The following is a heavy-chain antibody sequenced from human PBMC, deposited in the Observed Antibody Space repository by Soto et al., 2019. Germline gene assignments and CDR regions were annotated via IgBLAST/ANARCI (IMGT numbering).Heavy chain of an antibody. CDR2: IYYSGST. D-gene: IGHD3-22*01. V-gene: IGHV4-39*01. J-gene: IGHJ4*02. CDR3: ARHEDYDSSGSFNY. CDR1: GGSISSSSYY. Sequence: PSETLSLTCTVSGGSISSSSYYWGWIRQPPGKGLEWIGSIYYSGSTYYNPSLKSRVTISVDTSKNQFSLKLSSVTAADTAVYYCARHEDYDSSGSFNYWGQGTLVTVSS.